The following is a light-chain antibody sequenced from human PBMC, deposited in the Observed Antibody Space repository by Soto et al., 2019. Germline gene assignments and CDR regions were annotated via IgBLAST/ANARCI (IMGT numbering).Light chain of an antibody. CDR2: GAS. CDR1: QRVTSY. V-gene: IGKV3D-15*01. Sequence: EIVMTQSPDTLSVSPGERATLSCRASQRVTSYLAWYQQQPGQAPRVLIYGASARAAGIPVRFSGSGSGTEFTLTIDSLQSEDFAVYYCQQYSYWPYTFGQGTKLEIK. J-gene: IGKJ2*01. CDR3: QQYSYWPYT.